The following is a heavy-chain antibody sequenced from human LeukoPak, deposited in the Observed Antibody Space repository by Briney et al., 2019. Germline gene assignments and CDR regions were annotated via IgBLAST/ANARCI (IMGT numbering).Heavy chain of an antibody. CDR1: GGSISSGGHY. Sequence: SETLSLTCTVSGGSISSGGHYWTWIRQHPGKGLEWIAYIYHTGTTYYNPSLKSRVNISVDTSKNQFSLKLSSVTAADTAVYYCARSPDDAFDIWGQGTTVTVSS. J-gene: IGHJ3*02. CDR2: IYHTGTT. V-gene: IGHV4-31*03. CDR3: ARSPDDAFDI.